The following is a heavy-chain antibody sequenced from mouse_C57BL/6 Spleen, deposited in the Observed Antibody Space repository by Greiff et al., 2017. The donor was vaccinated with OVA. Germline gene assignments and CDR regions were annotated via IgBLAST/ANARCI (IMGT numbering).Heavy chain of an antibody. CDR1: GYTFTSYW. CDR3: ARWEGLDY. D-gene: IGHD4-1*01. Sequence: QVQLQQPGAELVKPGASVKLSCKASGYTFTSYWMQWVKQRPGQGLEWIGEIDPSDSYTNYNQKFKGKATLTVDTSSSTAYMQLSSLTSEDSAVYYCARWEGLDYWGKGTTLTVSS. V-gene: IGHV1-50*01. CDR2: IDPSDSYT. J-gene: IGHJ2*01.